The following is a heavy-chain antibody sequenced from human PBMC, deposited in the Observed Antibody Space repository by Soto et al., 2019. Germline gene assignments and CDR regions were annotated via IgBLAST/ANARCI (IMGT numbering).Heavy chain of an antibody. J-gene: IGHJ6*02. D-gene: IGHD2-15*01. CDR1: GFTFSSYA. CDR2: ISYDGSNK. CDR3: ARDRVVVVVAATSHYYFYGMDV. V-gene: IGHV3-30*14. Sequence: GGSLRLSCAASGFTFSSYAMHWVRQAPGKGLEWVAVISYDGSNKYYADSVKGRFTISRDNSKNTLYLQMNSLRAEDTAVYYCARDRVVVVVAATSHYYFYGMDVWGQGTTVTVSS.